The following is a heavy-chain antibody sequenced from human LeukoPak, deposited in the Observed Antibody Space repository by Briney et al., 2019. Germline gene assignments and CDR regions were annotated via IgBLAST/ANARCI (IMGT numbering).Heavy chain of an antibody. CDR1: GFTFSDSY. Sequence: KPGGSLRLSCAASGFTFSDSYMTWIRQAPGKGLEWVSYISSSNSYTNYADSVKGRFTISRDNAKNSLYLQMNSLRAEDTAVYYCARVGIGRYYDILTGCYNPDYWGQGTLVTVSS. V-gene: IGHV3-11*05. D-gene: IGHD3-9*01. J-gene: IGHJ4*02. CDR2: ISSSNSYT. CDR3: ARVGIGRYYDILTGCYNPDY.